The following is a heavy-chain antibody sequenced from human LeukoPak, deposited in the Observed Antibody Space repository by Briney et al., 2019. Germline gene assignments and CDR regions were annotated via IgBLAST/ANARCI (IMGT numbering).Heavy chain of an antibody. J-gene: IGHJ4*02. V-gene: IGHV3-74*01. CDR3: ARYSSGRNFDY. D-gene: IGHD6-25*01. Sequence: GGSLRLSCAASGFTSSSYWMHWVRQAPGKGLVWVSRINSDGSSTDYVDSVKGRFTISRGSARNTVYLQMNSLRAEDTAVYYCARYSSGRNFDYWGQGTLVTVSS. CDR2: INSDGSST. CDR1: GFTSSSYW.